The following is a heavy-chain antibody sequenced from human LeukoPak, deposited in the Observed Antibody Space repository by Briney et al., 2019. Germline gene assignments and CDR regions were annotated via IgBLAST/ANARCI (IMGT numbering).Heavy chain of an antibody. CDR3: ARDSSTMVRSRYYYYGMAV. V-gene: IGHV1-69*01. D-gene: IGHD3-10*01. CDR1: GGTFSSYA. CDR2: IIPIFGTA. J-gene: IGHJ6*04. Sequence: APVKVSCKASGGTFSSYAISWVRQAPGQGLEWMGGIIPIFGTANYAQKFQGRVTITADESTSTAYMELSSLRSEDTAVYYCARDSSTMVRSRYYYYGMAVWGKGTTVTVSS.